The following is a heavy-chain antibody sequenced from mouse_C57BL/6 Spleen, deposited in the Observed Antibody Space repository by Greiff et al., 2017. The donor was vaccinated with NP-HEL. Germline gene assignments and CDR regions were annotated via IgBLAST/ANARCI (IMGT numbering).Heavy chain of an antibody. Sequence: VQLQQSGAELVKPGASVKISCKASGYAFSSYWMNWVKQRPGKGLEWIGQIYPGDGDTNYNGKFKGKATLTADKSSSTAYMQLSSLTSEDSAVYFCARENWDVGYFDYWGQGTTLTVSS. CDR1: GYAFSSYW. CDR2: IYPGDGDT. D-gene: IGHD4-1*01. CDR3: ARENWDVGYFDY. J-gene: IGHJ2*01. V-gene: IGHV1-80*01.